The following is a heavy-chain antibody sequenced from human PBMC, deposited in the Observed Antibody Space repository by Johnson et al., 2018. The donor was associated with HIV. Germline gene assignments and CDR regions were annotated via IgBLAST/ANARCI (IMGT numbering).Heavy chain of an antibody. CDR2: IRYDGSNK. D-gene: IGHD5-24*01. CDR3: AKDHPQMATIVGAFDI. CDR1: GFTFSSYG. J-gene: IGHJ3*02. V-gene: IGHV3-30*02. Sequence: QVQLVESGGGVVQPGRSLRLSCAASGFTFSSYGMHWVRQAPGKGLEWVTFIRYDGSNKYYADSVKGRFTISRDNSKNTLYLQMNSLRAEDTAVYYCAKDHPQMATIVGAFDIWGQGTMVTVSS.